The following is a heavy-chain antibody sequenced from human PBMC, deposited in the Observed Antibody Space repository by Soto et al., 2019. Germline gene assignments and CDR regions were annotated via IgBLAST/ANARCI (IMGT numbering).Heavy chain of an antibody. CDR3: AGTARSYCTIVLCYDFNYYYYYMDV. Sequence: ASVKVSCKASGYSFSSYVMHWVRQAPGQRLEWMGWINAGNGNTKYSQKFQGRVTITRDTSASTAYMELSSLRSEDTAVYYCAGTARSYCTIVLCYDFNYYYYYMDVRGKRTTVTVSS. D-gene: IGHD2-8*01. CDR1: GYSFSSYV. J-gene: IGHJ6*03. CDR2: INAGNGNT. V-gene: IGHV1-3*01.